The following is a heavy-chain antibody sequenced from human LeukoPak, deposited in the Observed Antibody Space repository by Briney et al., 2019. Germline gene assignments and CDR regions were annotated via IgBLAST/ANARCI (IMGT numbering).Heavy chain of an antibody. Sequence: SETLSLTCTVSGGSISGNYYWSWIRQPPGKGLEWIGYIYYSGSTNYNPSLKSRVTISVDTSKNQFSLKLSSVTAADTAVYYCAREMGGYYTSDWGQGALVTVSS. CDR2: IYYSGST. CDR1: GGSISGNYY. D-gene: IGHD3-3*01. V-gene: IGHV4-61*01. J-gene: IGHJ4*02. CDR3: AREMGGYYTSD.